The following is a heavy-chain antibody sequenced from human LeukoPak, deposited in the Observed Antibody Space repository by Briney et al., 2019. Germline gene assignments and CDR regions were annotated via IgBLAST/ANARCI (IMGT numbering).Heavy chain of an antibody. D-gene: IGHD6-19*01. CDR2: ISSSSSYI. J-gene: IGHJ3*02. V-gene: IGHV3-21*01. CDR3: ARSTVAATVAFDI. Sequence: GGSLRLSCAVSGSTFSSYTMTWVRQAPGKGLEWVSSISSSSSYIYYADAVEGRFTISRDNAKNSLYLQMNSLGAEDTAVYYCARSTVAATVAFDIWGQGTMVTVSS. CDR1: GSTFSSYT.